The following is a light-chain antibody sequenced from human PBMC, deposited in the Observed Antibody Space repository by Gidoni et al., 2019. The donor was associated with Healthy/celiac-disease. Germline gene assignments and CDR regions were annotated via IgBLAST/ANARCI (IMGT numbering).Light chain of an antibody. CDR2: AAS. CDR3: QQSYSTRT. CDR1: QSISSY. Sequence: DIQLTQSPSSRSASVGARVTITCRASQSISSYLNWYQKKPGKAPKLLIYAASSLQSGVTARFNSSGCGTAFTVTISSLQREDFAAYYGQQSYSTRTFGQGTKVEIK. J-gene: IGKJ1*01. V-gene: IGKV1-39*01.